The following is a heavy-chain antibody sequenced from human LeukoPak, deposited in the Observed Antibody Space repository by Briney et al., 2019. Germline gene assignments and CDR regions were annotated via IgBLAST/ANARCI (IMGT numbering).Heavy chain of an antibody. Sequence: SEPLSLTCSVSGDSISSYFGRWLPQPPGKGLEWIAYIQNSGPTYYNPSLKSRVTISVDTSKNQFSLKVNSMTAADTAVYYCARHGGAYSFDFWSQGALVTVSS. J-gene: IGHJ4*02. CDR2: IQNSGPT. V-gene: IGHV4-59*08. D-gene: IGHD2-15*01. CDR1: GDSISSYF. CDR3: ARHGGAYSFDF.